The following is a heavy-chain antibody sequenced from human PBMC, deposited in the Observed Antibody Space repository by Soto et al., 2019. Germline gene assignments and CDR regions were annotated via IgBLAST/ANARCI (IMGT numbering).Heavy chain of an antibody. CDR1: GYTFTGYY. V-gene: IGHV1-2*02. D-gene: IGHD3-22*01. Sequence: ASVKVSCKASGYTFTGYYMHWVRQAPGQGLEWMGWINPNSGGTNYAQKFQGRVTMTRDTSISTAYMELSSLRSEDTAVYYCARAQDYYDSSGSPAFDIWGQGTMVTVSS. CDR3: ARAQDYYDSSGSPAFDI. CDR2: INPNSGGT. J-gene: IGHJ3*02.